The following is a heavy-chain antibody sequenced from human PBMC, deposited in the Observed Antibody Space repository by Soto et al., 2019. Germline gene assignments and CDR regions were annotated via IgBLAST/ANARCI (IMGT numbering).Heavy chain of an antibody. CDR3: ARSTNDYGDRH. CDR2: MNPNSGNT. Sequence: QVQLVQSGAEVKKPGASVKVSCKASGYTCISYDINWVRQATGQGLEWMGWMNPNSGNTGYAQKFQGKVTMTRNHSISTAYMELSSLRSEDTAVYYCARSTNDYGDRHWGQGTLFTVSS. V-gene: IGHV1-8*01. D-gene: IGHD4-17*01. CDR1: GYTCISYD. J-gene: IGHJ4*02.